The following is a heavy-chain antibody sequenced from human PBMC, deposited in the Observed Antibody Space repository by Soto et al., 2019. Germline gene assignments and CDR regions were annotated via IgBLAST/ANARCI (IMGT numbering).Heavy chain of an antibody. CDR1: GGSFSGYY. Sequence: PSETLSLTCAVYGGSFSGYYWSWIRQPPGKGLEWIGEINHSGSTNYNPSLKSRVTISVDTSKNQFSLKLSSVTAADTAVYYCVRGPVAGRDYWGQGTLVTVSS. CDR3: VRGPVAGRDY. J-gene: IGHJ4*02. D-gene: IGHD6-19*01. CDR2: INHSGST. V-gene: IGHV4-34*01.